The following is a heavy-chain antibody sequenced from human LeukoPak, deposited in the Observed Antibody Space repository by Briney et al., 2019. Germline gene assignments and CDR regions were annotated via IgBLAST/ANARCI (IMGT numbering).Heavy chain of an antibody. CDR3: ARDGPAQMVDFDY. J-gene: IGHJ4*02. D-gene: IGHD3-10*01. CDR1: GYTFTGSGWY. CDR2: IHPNNGAT. Sequence: ASVKVTCKASGYTFTGSGWYLYWLRQAPGQGLECVGWIHPNNGATLYAQKFQGRVAMTTDTSISTAYMELSRLRPDDTAMYYCARDGPAQMVDFDYWGQGTLVTVSS. V-gene: IGHV1-2*02.